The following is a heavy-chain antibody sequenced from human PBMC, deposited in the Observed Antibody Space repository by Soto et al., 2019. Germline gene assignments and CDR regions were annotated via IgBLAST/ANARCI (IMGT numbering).Heavy chain of an antibody. CDR1: GYTFTGYY. Sequence: ASVKVACKASGYTFTGYYMHWVRQAPGQGLQWMGWINGCSGGTNFALKFQGRVRRTGDSSISTAYMEVSRLRCDETAMDSCPVEYRRGGGGSGLDPCGGGTRGTASS. J-gene: IGHJ5*02. V-gene: IGHV1-2*02. CDR2: INGCSGGT. CDR3: PVEYRRGGGGSGLDP. D-gene: IGHD6-6*01.